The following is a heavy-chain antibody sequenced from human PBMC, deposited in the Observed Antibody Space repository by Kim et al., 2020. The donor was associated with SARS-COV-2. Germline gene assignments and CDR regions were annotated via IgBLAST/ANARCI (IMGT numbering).Heavy chain of an antibody. D-gene: IGHD3-9*01. V-gene: IGHV4-39*01. CDR1: GGSISSSSYY. J-gene: IGHJ4*02. CDR2: IYYSGST. CDR3: ARGYYDILTGYYPLDY. Sequence: SETLSLTCTVSGGSISSSSYYRGWIRQPPGKGLEWIGSIYYSGSTYYNPSLKSRVTISVDTSKNQFSLKLSSVTAADTAVYYCARGYYDILTGYYPLDYWGQGTLVTVSA.